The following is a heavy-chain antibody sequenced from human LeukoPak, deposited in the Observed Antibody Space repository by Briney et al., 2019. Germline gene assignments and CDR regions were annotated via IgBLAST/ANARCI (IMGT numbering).Heavy chain of an antibody. D-gene: IGHD2-15*01. J-gene: IGHJ3*02. CDR1: GFRLNGYW. CDR2: IKQDGSKT. Sequence: GGSLKLSCAASGFRLNGYWMSWVRQAPGKGLEWVASIKQDGSKTFYVDSVKARFTISRDNAQNSLYLQMSSLRVDDTAVYYCATLGDIAVVDDSFDIWGQGTTVTVSS. CDR3: ATLGDIAVVDDSFDI. V-gene: IGHV3-7*01.